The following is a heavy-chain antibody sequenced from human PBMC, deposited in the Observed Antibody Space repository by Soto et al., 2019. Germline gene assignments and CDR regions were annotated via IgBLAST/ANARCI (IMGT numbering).Heavy chain of an antibody. D-gene: IGHD3-22*01. CDR2: IVVGSGNT. CDR3: AASGKGGYYDSSAADY. V-gene: IGHV1-58*01. CDR1: GFTFTSSA. J-gene: IGHJ4*02. Sequence: AAVKVSCNASGFTFTSSAVQWVRQARGQRLEWIGWIVVGSGNTNYAQKFKERVTITRDMSTSTAYMELSILRSEDTAVYYCAASGKGGYYDSSAADYWGQGTLVTVSS.